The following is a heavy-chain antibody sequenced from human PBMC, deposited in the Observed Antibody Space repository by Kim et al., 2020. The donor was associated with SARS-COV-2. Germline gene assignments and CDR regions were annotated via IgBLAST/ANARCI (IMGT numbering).Heavy chain of an antibody. CDR1: GFTFSSYS. CDR2: ISSSSSYI. V-gene: IGHV3-21*01. D-gene: IGHD6-13*01. Sequence: GWSLRLSCAASGFTFSSYSMNWVRQAPGKGLEWVSSISSSSSYIYYADSVKGRFTISRDNAKNSLYLQMNSLRAEDTAVYYCARGGIAAAGIDYYYGMDVWGQGTTVTVSS. CDR3: ARGGIAAAGIDYYYGMDV. J-gene: IGHJ6*02.